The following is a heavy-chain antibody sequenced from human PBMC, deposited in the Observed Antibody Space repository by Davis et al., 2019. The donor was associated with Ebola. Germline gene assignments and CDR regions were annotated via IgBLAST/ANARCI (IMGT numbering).Heavy chain of an antibody. D-gene: IGHD3-10*01. J-gene: IGHJ4*02. V-gene: IGHV3-48*02. CDR2: INVGSSRK. Sequence: GESLKIPCSASGFTFSSYGMHWVRQAPGTGLEWVSNINVGSSRKSYADSVKGRFTISRDNAKNSLYLQMNSLGDEDTAVYYCVREWFGETDWGQGTLVTVSS. CDR3: VREWFGETD. CDR1: GFTFSSYG.